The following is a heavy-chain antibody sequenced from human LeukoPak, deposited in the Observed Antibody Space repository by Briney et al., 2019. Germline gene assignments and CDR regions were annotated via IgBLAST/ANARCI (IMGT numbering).Heavy chain of an antibody. D-gene: IGHD1-26*01. Sequence: GGSLRLSCAASGFTFDDYAMHWVRQAPGKGLEWGSGISWNSGSIGYADSVKGRFTISRDNAKNSLYLQMNSLRAEDTALYYCAKDIWDDSVSYTVFDYWGQGTLVTVSS. CDR3: AKDIWDDSVSYTVFDY. V-gene: IGHV3-9*01. J-gene: IGHJ4*02. CDR1: GFTFDDYA. CDR2: ISWNSGSI.